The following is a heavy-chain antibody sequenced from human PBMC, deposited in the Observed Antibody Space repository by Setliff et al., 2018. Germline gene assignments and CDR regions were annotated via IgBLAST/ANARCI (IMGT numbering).Heavy chain of an antibody. D-gene: IGHD5-18*01. CDR2: IRGRTDNYAT. CDR1: GFSFSVSA. CDR3: TFARDGYDVFDI. Sequence: GESLKISCAASGFSFSVSAVYWVRQASVKGLEWIGRIRGRTDNYATAYAASVRGRFTISRDDSKNTAYLQMNSLKTEDTAVYYCTFARDGYDVFDIWGQGTMVTVSS. V-gene: IGHV3-73*01. J-gene: IGHJ3*02.